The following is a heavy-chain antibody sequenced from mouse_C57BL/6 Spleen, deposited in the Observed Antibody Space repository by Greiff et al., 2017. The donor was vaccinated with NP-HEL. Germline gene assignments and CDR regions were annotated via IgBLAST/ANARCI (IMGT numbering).Heavy chain of an antibody. Sequence: EVKLVESGPELVKPGASVKMSCKASGYTFTDYNMHWVKQSHGKSLEWIGYINPNNGGTSYNQKFKGKATLTVNKSSSTAYMELRSLTSEDSAVYYCARNDGYLYAMDYWGQGTSVTVSS. V-gene: IGHV1-22*01. CDR3: ARNDGYLYAMDY. J-gene: IGHJ4*01. CDR1: GYTFTDYN. D-gene: IGHD2-3*01. CDR2: INPNNGGT.